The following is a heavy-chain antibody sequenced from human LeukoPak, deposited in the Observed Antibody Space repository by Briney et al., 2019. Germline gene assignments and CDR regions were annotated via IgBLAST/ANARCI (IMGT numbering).Heavy chain of an antibody. CDR3: ARAPSYYYYMDV. CDR2: IYYSGST. V-gene: IGHV4-31*03. J-gene: IGHJ6*03. CDR1: GGSISSGGYY. Sequence: SETLSLTCTVSGGSISSGGYYWSWIRQHPGKGLEWIGYIYYSGSTYYNPSLKSRVTISVDTSKNQFSLKLSSVTAADTAVYYCARAPSYYYYMDVWGKGTTVTVSS.